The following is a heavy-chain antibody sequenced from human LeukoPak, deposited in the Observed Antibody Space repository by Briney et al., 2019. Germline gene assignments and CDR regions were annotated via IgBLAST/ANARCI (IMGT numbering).Heavy chain of an antibody. D-gene: IGHD3-10*01. V-gene: IGHV1-8*01. CDR2: MNPNSGKT. CDR3: ARGHGALLWFGETEYFQH. Sequence: ASVKVSCKASGYTFTSYDINWVRQAPGQGLEWMGWMNPNSGKTGYAQKFQGRVTRTRNTSTSTGYMELSSLRSEDTAVYYCARGHGALLWFGETEYFQHWGQGTLVTVSS. CDR1: GYTFTSYD. J-gene: IGHJ1*01.